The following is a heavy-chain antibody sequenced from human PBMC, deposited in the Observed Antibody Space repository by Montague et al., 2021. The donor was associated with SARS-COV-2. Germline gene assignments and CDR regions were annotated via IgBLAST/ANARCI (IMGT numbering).Heavy chain of an antibody. V-gene: IGHV3-48*03. J-gene: IGHJ4*02. CDR2: ISSSGSTI. Sequence: SLRLSCAASGFTFSSYEMNWVRQAPGKGLEWVSYISSSGSTIYYADSVKGRFTISRDNAKNSLYLQMNSLRAEDTAVYYCARDCACYDILTGYSPKGGFDYWGQGTLVTVSS. CDR3: ARDCACYDILTGYSPKGGFDY. D-gene: IGHD3-9*01. CDR1: GFTFSSYE.